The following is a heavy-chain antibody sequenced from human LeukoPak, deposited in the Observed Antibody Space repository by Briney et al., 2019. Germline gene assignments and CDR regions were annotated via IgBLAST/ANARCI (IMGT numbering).Heavy chain of an antibody. CDR1: GGSISSGGYY. V-gene: IGHV4-39*07. D-gene: IGHD6-13*01. CDR2: IYHSGST. CDR3: ARVSAGTGYYYYGMDV. Sequence: SETLSLTCTVSGGSISSGGYYWSWIRQPPGKGLEWIGSIYHSGSTYYNPSLKSRVTISVDTSKNQFSLKLSSVTAADTAVYYCARVSAGTGYYYYGMDVWGQGTTVTVSS. J-gene: IGHJ6*02.